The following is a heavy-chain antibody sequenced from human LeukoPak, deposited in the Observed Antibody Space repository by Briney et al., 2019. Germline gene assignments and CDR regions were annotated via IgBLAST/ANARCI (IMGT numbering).Heavy chain of an antibody. CDR2: IYSSGST. CDR1: GGSISSGDYY. J-gene: IGHJ3*02. CDR3: ASPDTNGGAFGI. D-gene: IGHD2-8*01. V-gene: IGHV4-61*02. Sequence: PSQTLSLTRTVAGGSISSGDYYWRWIRQPAGTGLEWIGRIYSSGSTNHHPSLKSRVTISTDTAKNQFSLKLSSVTGADTAVYYCASPDTNGGAFGIWGQGTMVSVSS.